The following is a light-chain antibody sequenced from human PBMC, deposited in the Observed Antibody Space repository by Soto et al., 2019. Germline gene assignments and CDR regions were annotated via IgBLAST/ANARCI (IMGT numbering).Light chain of an antibody. V-gene: IGKV1-5*01. Sequence: DIQMTQSPSTLSASVGDRVTITCRASQSISSWLAWYQQKPGKAPKLLIYDASSLESVVPSRFSGSGSGTAFTLTISSLQPYEFATYYCQQYNSYSPWTFGQGTKVEIK. CDR2: DAS. CDR3: QQYNSYSPWT. CDR1: QSISSW. J-gene: IGKJ1*01.